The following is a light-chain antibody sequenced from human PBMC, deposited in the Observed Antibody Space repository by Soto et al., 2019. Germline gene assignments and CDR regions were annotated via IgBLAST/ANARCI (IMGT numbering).Light chain of an antibody. V-gene: IGKV1-5*01. CDR1: QSIRPW. Sequence: DIQMTQSPSTLSASVGDRGTITCRASQSIRPWLALYRQKPGKAPKLLIYDASTLESGVPSRFSGSGSGTDFTLTISSLQPEDFATYYCQQSYSTPISFGQGTRLEI. J-gene: IGKJ5*01. CDR2: DAS. CDR3: QQSYSTPIS.